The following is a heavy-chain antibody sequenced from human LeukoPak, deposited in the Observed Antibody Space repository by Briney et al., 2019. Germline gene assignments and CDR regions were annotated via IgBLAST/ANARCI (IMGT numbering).Heavy chain of an antibody. V-gene: IGHV1-69*13. CDR1: GGTFSSNV. CDR3: ARGMHYYDSSGYWNVDYYYYYGMDV. D-gene: IGHD3-22*01. CDR2: IIPIFGTA. Sequence: SVKVSCKASGGTFSSNVVSWVRQAPGQGLEWMGGIIPIFGTANYAQKFQGRVTITADESTSTAYMELSSLRSEDTAVYYCARGMHYYDSSGYWNVDYYYYYGMDVWGQGTTVTVSS. J-gene: IGHJ6*02.